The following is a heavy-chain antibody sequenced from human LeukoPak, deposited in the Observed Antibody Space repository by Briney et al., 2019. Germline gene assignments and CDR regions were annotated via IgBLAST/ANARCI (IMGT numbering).Heavy chain of an antibody. J-gene: IGHJ3*02. CDR2: ISWNSGSI. Sequence: GRSLRLSCAASGFTFDDYAMHWVRQAPGKGLEWVSGISWNSGSIGYADSVKGRFTISRDNSKDTLYLQMNSLRTEDTAVYYCAKMYRLTGRDAFDIWGQGTMVTVSS. CDR3: AKMYRLTGRDAFDI. D-gene: IGHD3-9*01. CDR1: GFTFDDYA. V-gene: IGHV3-9*01.